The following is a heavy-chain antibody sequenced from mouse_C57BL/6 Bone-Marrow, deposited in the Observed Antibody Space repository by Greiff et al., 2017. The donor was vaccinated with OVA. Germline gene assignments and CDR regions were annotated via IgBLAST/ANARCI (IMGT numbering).Heavy chain of an antibody. V-gene: IGHV1-59*01. CDR3: ARLSTTFAY. CDR1: GYTFTSYW. CDR2: IDPSDSYT. Sequence: QVQLQQPGAELVRPGTSVKLSCKASGYTFTSYWMHWVKQRPGQGLEWIGVIDPSDSYTNYNQKFKGKATLTEDKSSSTAYMQLSSLTSEDSAVYYCARLSTTFAYWGQGTLVTVSA. D-gene: IGHD1-1*01. J-gene: IGHJ3*01.